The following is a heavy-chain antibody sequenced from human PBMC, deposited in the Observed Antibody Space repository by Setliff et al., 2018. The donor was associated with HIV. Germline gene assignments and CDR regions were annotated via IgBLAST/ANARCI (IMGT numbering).Heavy chain of an antibody. CDR2: IIPILGVA. Sequence: VASVKVSCKASGYTFTSDYIHWVRQAPGQGLEWMGRIIPILGVANYAQRFQGKVTITADKSTSTAYMELTSLRFDDTAMYYCVRGVQSPPHYSYYYMDVWGEGTMVTVSS. D-gene: IGHD3-3*01. CDR1: GYTFTSDY. CDR3: VRGVQSPPHYSYYYMDV. J-gene: IGHJ6*03. V-gene: IGHV1-69*04.